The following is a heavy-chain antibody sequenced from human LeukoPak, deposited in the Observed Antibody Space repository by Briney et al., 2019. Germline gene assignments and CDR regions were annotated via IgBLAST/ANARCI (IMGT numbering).Heavy chain of an antibody. CDR3: ARGSPGYYYYYGMDV. Sequence: SETLSLTCTVSGGSVSSINYYWGWIRQPPGKGLEWIGYIYFGGSTNYNPSLKSRVTISLDTSKNQFSLKLSSVTAADTAVYYCARGSPGYYYYYGMDVWGQGTTVTVSS. J-gene: IGHJ6*02. CDR2: IYFGGST. CDR1: GGSVSSINYY. V-gene: IGHV4-61*01.